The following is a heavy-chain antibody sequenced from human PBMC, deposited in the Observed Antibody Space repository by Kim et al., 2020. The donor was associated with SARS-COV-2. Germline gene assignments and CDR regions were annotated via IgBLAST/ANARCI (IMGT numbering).Heavy chain of an antibody. CDR1: GYTFIGYY. CDR2: INPNSGGT. CDR3: ARVAPKGSYCSTTSCPLDY. D-gene: IGHD2-2*01. J-gene: IGHJ4*02. V-gene: IGHV1-2*06. Sequence: ASVKVSCKASGYTFIGYYMHWVRQAPGQGLEWMGRINPNSGGTNYAQKFQGRVTMTRATSISTAYMELSSLRSDDTAVYYCARVAPKGSYCSTTSCPLDYWGQGTLVTVSS.